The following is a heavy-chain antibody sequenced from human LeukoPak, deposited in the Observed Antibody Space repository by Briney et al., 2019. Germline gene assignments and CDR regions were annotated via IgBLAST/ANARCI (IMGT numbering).Heavy chain of an antibody. CDR3: ASAVAATTHDY. V-gene: IGHV3-23*01. CDR1: GFTFSHYA. Sequence: GGSLRLSCAASGFTFSHYAMNWVRQAPGKGLEWVSAISGSGGSTYYADSVKGRFTISRDNSKNTLYLQMNSLRAEDTAVYYCASAVAATTHDYWGQGTLVTVSS. D-gene: IGHD2-15*01. CDR2: ISGSGGST. J-gene: IGHJ4*02.